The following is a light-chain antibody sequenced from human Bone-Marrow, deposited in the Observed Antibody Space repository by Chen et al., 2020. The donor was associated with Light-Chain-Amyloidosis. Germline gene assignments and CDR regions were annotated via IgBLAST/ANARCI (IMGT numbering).Light chain of an antibody. J-gene: IGLJ3*02. CDR2: DDT. Sequence: SYVLTQPSSVSVAPRQTATIACGGNNIGSTSLHWYQQTPGQAPLLVVDDDTDRPSGMPERLSGSTSGNTATLTISRVEAGDEADYYCQVWDRSSDRPVFGGGTKLTVL. CDR3: QVWDRSSDRPV. CDR1: NIGSTS. V-gene: IGLV3-21*02.